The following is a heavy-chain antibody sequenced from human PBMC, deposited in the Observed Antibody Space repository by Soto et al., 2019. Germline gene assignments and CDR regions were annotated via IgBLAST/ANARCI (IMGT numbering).Heavy chain of an antibody. V-gene: IGHV4-34*01. J-gene: IGHJ6*02. CDR3: ARGKGSGSYYYFYGIDV. Sequence: SETLSLTCAVYGGSFSGYYWSWIRQPPGKGLEWIGEINHSGSTNYNPSLKSRVTISVDTTKNQFSLKLSSVTAADTAVYYCARGKGSGSYYYFYGIDVWGQGTTVTVSS. CDR1: GGSFSGYY. CDR2: INHSGST. D-gene: IGHD1-26*01.